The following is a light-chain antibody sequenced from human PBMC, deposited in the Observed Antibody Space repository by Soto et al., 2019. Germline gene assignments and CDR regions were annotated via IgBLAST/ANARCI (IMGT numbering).Light chain of an antibody. CDR2: DAS. CDR1: QDISNY. CDR3: QQYDKRLRT. V-gene: IGKV1-33*01. J-gene: IGKJ4*01. Sequence: DIQMTQSPSSLSASVGDRVTITCQASQDISNYLNWYQQKPGKAPKLLIYDASNLETGVPSRFSGSGSGTDFTFTISSLQPEDIATYYCQQYDKRLRTFGGGTKVEIK.